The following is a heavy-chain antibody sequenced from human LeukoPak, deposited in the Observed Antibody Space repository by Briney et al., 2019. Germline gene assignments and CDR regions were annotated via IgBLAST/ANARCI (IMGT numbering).Heavy chain of an antibody. Sequence: PGGSLRLSCAASGFTFSSYWMSWVRQAPGKGLEWVANIKQDGSEKYYVDSVKGRFTISRDNAKNSLYLQMNSVRAEDTAVYYCAREAVLDYYGSGSYVYYYYYGMDVWGQGTTVTVSS. V-gene: IGHV3-7*01. J-gene: IGHJ6*02. CDR3: AREAVLDYYGSGSYVYYYYYGMDV. D-gene: IGHD3-10*01. CDR1: GFTFSSYW. CDR2: IKQDGSEK.